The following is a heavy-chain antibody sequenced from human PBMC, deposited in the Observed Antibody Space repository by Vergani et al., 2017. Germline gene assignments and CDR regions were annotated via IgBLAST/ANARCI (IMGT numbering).Heavy chain of an antibody. D-gene: IGHD2-15*01. Sequence: EVQLLESGGGLIQPGGSLRLSCAASGFSFGSYAMSWVRQAPGKGLEWVSVISGSGGGTYYADSVKGRFTISRDNSKNTLYLQMNSLRAEDTAVYYCAKATYCSGGSCYSASDYWGQGTLVTVSS. CDR2: ISGSGGGT. CDR3: AKATYCSGGSCYSASDY. CDR1: GFSFGSYA. V-gene: IGHV3-23*01. J-gene: IGHJ4*02.